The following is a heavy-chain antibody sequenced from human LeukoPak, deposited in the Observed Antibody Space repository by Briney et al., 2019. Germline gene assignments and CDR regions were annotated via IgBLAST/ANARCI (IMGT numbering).Heavy chain of an antibody. Sequence: ASVKVSCKASGYTFTSYGISWVRQAPGQGLEWMGWISAYNGNTNYAQKLQGRVTMNTDTSTSTAYIELRSLRSDDTAVYYCARGDYYDSSGYSPIPDYWGQGTLVTVSS. CDR2: ISAYNGNT. J-gene: IGHJ4*02. CDR3: ARGDYYDSSGYSPIPDY. CDR1: GYTFTSYG. V-gene: IGHV1-18*01. D-gene: IGHD3-22*01.